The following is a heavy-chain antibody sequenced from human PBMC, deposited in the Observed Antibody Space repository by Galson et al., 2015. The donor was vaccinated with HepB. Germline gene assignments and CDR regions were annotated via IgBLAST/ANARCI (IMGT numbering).Heavy chain of an antibody. CDR2: TYYRSKWYN. D-gene: IGHD6-13*01. CDR3: ARALGYFDL. Sequence: CAISGDSVSSNSAAWSWIRQSPSRGLEWLGRTYYRSKWYNDYAVSMKGRITINPDTSKNQFSLQLKSTTPEDTAVYYCARALGYFDLWGRGALVTVSS. CDR1: GDSVSSNSAA. V-gene: IGHV6-1*01. J-gene: IGHJ2*01.